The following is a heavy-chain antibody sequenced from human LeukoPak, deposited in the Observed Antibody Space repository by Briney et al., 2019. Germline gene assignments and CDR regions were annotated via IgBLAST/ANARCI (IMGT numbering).Heavy chain of an antibody. J-gene: IGHJ4*02. CDR1: GFSLTTTGVA. V-gene: IGHV2-5*02. D-gene: IGHD2-21*01. CDR2: IYRDDDE. Sequence: SGPTLVKPTQTLTLTCTFSGFSLTTTGVAVVWIRQPPGQALEWLALIYRDDDERYKSSLKNRLTITRGTSENQVVLTLTNMDPIDTATYYCAYSQGGHIVSLPAPFDHWGQGILVTVSS. CDR3: AYSQGGHIVSLPAPFDH.